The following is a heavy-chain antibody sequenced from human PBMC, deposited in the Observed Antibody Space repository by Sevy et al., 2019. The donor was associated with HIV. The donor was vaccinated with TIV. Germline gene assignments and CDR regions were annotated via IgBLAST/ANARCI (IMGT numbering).Heavy chain of an antibody. V-gene: IGHV3-48*03. J-gene: IGHJ4*02. D-gene: IGHD3-22*01. Sequence: GGYLRLSCEASGFTFSSYEMNWVRQAPGKGLEWFSYISSSGTTIKYADSVKGRFTISRDNSRNTLFLQMNSLRLDDTAVYYCARDPTFSSDTRGYYPFDSWGQGTLVIVSS. CDR3: ARDPTFSSDTRGYYPFDS. CDR2: ISSSGTTI. CDR1: GFTFSSYE.